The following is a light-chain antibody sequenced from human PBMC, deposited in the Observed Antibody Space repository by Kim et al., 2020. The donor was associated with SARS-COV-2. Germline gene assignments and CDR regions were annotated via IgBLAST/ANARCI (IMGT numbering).Light chain of an antibody. CDR3: QAWDSSTVV. CDR2: EDI. V-gene: IGLV3-1*01. CDR1: NLGDKN. Sequence: SWSPGQTAIITCSGNNLGDKNVCWYQQRPGQSPLLVIYEDIKRPSGIPERVSGSNSGSTATLSISGTQAMDEADYYCQAWDSSTVVFGRGTELTVL. J-gene: IGLJ2*01.